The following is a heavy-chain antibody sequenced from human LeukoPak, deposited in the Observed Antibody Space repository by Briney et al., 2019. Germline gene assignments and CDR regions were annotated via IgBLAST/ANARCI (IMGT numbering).Heavy chain of an antibody. J-gene: IGHJ4*02. Sequence: GGSLRLSCAAFGFTFSSYSMNWVRQAPGKGLEWVSSISSSSSYIYYADSVKGRSTISRDNAKNSLYLQMNSLRAEDTAVYYCTYYDFWSGYYQFDYWGQGTLVTVSS. CDR1: GFTFSSYS. D-gene: IGHD3-3*01. V-gene: IGHV3-21*01. CDR3: TYYDFWSGYYQFDY. CDR2: ISSSSSYI.